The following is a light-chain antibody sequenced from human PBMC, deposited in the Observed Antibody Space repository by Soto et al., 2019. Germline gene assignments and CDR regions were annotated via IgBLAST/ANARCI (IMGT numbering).Light chain of an antibody. Sequence: QSALTQPPSVSGTPGQRVTISCSGSSSNIGSNYVYWYQQFPGAAPQLLMFMTTKRPSGVPDRFSGSKSGTSAALAISGLRSEDEANYHCAAWDDNLSRWVFGGGTQLTVL. J-gene: IGLJ3*02. CDR3: AAWDDNLSRWV. V-gene: IGLV1-47*01. CDR1: SSNIGSNY. CDR2: MTT.